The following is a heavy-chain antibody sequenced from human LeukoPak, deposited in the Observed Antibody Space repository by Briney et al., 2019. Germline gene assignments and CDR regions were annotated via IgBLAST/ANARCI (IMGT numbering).Heavy chain of an antibody. V-gene: IGHV1-2*02. J-gene: IGHJ4*02. D-gene: IGHD7-27*01. CDR2: IKPNSGDT. CDR3: ARESHATGEPIDY. CDR1: GYTFTGYY. Sequence: ASVKVSCKASGYTFTGYYIHWIRQIPGQGLEWMGWIKPNSGDTNYAQSFQGRVTMTRDTSINTAYMELSRLRSDDTAVYYCARESHATGEPIDYWGQGTLVTVSS.